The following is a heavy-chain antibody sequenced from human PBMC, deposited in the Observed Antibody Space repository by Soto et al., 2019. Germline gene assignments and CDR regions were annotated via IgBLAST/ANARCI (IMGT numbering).Heavy chain of an antibody. J-gene: IGHJ6*02. V-gene: IGHV3-74*01. CDR2: INTDGSIT. CDR1: GLIFSNYK. Sequence: GGSLGLSCAASGLIFSNYKMHWVRQAPGKGLVWVSRINTDGSITDYADSVKGRFTVSRDNAKNTLYLPMNSLRADDTAVYYCARDGRGRSIAQSRGYYYYGMDVWGQGTTVTVSS. D-gene: IGHD6-6*01. CDR3: ARDGRGRSIAQSRGYYYYGMDV.